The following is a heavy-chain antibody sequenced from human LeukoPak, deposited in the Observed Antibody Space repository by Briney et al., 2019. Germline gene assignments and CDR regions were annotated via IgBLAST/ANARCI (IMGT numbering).Heavy chain of an antibody. Sequence: GGSLRLSCAASGFSFISYGMHWVRQAPGKGLEWVGVISDDRRRKDYADSVRGRFTISRDNSKDTLYLQMNSLRAEDTAVYYCAKRPSDYGDYVTYFDYWGQGTLVTLSS. V-gene: IGHV3-30*18. D-gene: IGHD4-17*01. CDR1: GFSFISYG. CDR3: AKRPSDYGDYVTYFDY. J-gene: IGHJ4*02. CDR2: ISDDRRRK.